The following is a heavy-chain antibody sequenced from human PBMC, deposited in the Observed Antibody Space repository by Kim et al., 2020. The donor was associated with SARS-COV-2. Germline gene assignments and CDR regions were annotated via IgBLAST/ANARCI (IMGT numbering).Heavy chain of an antibody. CDR3: AREGTRYSSSWYYFDY. V-gene: IGHV1-46*01. J-gene: IGHJ4*02. Sequence: KFQGRVTMTRDTSTRTVYMELSSLRSEDTAVYYCAREGTRYSSSWYYFDYWGQGTLVTVSS. D-gene: IGHD6-13*01.